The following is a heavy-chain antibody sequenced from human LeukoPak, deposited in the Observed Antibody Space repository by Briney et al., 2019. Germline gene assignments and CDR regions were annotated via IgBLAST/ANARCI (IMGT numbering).Heavy chain of an antibody. D-gene: IGHD1-26*01. CDR3: ARGGSYRGGFDY. J-gene: IGHJ4*02. Sequence: SETLSLTCTVSGYSISSGYYWGWIRQPPGKGLEWIGSIYHSGSTYYNPSLKSRVTISVDTSKNQFSLKLRSVTAADTAVYYCARGGSYRGGFDYWGQGTLVTVSS. CDR2: IYHSGST. V-gene: IGHV4-38-2*02. CDR1: GYSISSGYY.